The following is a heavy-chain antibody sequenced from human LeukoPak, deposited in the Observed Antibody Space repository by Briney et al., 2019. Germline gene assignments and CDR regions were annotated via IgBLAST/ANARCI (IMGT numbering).Heavy chain of an antibody. CDR3: ARDLRRYYYDSSALYFDL. V-gene: IGHV4-59*11. CDR2: IYTSGST. CDR1: GGSISSHY. J-gene: IGHJ2*01. Sequence: PSETLSLTCTVSGGSISSHYWSWIRQPPGKGLEWIGYIYTSGSTNYNPSLKSRVTISVDTSKNQFSLKLSSVTAADTAVYYCARDLRRYYYDSSALYFDLWGRGTLVTVSS. D-gene: IGHD3-22*01.